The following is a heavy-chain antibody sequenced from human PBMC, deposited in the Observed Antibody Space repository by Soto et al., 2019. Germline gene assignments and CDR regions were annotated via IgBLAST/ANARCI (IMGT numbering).Heavy chain of an antibody. CDR1: GFTFSSYW. CDR2: IKQDGSEK. D-gene: IGHD4-17*01. Sequence: GGSLRLACAASGFTFSSYWMSWVRQAPGKGLEWVANIKQDGSEKYYVDSVKGRFTISRDNAKNSLYLQMNSLRAEDTAVYYCARDFHPDYVGLGAFDIWGQGTMVTVSS. V-gene: IGHV3-7*05. J-gene: IGHJ3*02. CDR3: ARDFHPDYVGLGAFDI.